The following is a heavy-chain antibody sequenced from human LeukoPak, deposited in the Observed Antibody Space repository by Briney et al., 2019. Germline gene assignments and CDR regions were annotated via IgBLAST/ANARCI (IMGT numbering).Heavy chain of an antibody. Sequence: GGSLRLSCAASGFTFSSYSMNWVRQAPGKGLEWVSYISSSSSTIYYADSVKGRFTISRDNAKNSLYLQMNSLRAEDTAVYYCARRWATGDYWGQGTLVTVSS. CDR3: ARRWATGDY. D-gene: IGHD4-23*01. V-gene: IGHV3-48*04. CDR2: ISSSSSTI. J-gene: IGHJ4*02. CDR1: GFTFSSYS.